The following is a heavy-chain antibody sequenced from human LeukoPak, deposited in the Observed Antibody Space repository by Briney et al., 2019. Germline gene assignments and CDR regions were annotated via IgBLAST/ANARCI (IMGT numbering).Heavy chain of an antibody. V-gene: IGHV3-30*14. D-gene: IGHD2-2*01. J-gene: IGHJ4*02. CDR1: GFTFSSYA. CDR3: AAALYCSSTSCYDY. CDR2: ISYDGSNK. Sequence: GGSLRLSCAASGFTFSSYAMHWVRQAPGKGLEWVAVISYDGSNKYYADSVKGRFTISRDNSKNTLYLQMNSLRAEDTAVYYCAAALYCSSTSCYDYWGQGTLVTVSS.